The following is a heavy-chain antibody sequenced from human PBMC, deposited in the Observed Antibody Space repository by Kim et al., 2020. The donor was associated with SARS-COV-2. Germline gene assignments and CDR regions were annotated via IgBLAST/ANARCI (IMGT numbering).Heavy chain of an antibody. J-gene: IGHJ6*02. D-gene: IGHD3-10*01. Sequence: RFTISRDDSKNTLYLQMNSLKTEDTAVYYCTTDHAPSPAYYYGSGSRMDVWGQGTTVTVSS. V-gene: IGHV3-15*01. CDR3: TTDHAPSPAYYYGSGSRMDV.